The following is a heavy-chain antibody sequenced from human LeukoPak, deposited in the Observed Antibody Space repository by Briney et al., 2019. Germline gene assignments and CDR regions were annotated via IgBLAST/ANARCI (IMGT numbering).Heavy chain of an antibody. J-gene: IGHJ3*02. CDR1: GFTFSDYY. V-gene: IGHV3-11*04. CDR3: ARHDYGASRVTFDI. Sequence: NPGGSLRLXCAASGFTFSDYYMSWIRQAPGKGLEWVSYISPDSNTIRYADSVKGRFTFSRDNAKNSLYLQMNSLGADDTAVYYCARHDYGASRVTFDICGQGTMVTVSS. D-gene: IGHD4-17*01. CDR2: ISPDSNTI.